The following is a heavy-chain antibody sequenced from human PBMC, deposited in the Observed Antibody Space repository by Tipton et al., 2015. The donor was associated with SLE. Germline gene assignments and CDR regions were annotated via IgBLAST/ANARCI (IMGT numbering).Heavy chain of an antibody. V-gene: IGHV3-23*03. CDR3: AGGDAGYSSGWYPGDFDY. D-gene: IGHD6-19*01. Sequence: SLRLSCAASGFTFSNYAMSWVRQAPGKGLEWVSIIYSGGSSTSYADSVKGRFTISRDNSKNTLYLQMNSLRAEDTAVYYCAGGDAGYSSGWYPGDFDYWGQGTLVTVSS. CDR1: GFTFSNYA. CDR2: IYSGGSST. J-gene: IGHJ4*02.